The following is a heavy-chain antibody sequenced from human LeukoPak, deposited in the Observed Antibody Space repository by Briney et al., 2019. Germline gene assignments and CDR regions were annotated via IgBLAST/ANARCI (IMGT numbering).Heavy chain of an antibody. CDR2: ISGSGGST. V-gene: IGHV3-23*01. D-gene: IGHD6-19*01. J-gene: IGHJ4*02. CDR3: AKDRHSSGWSFIADY. Sequence: GGSLRLSCAASGFTFSSYAMSWVRQAPGKGLEWVSAISGSGGSTYYADSVKGRFTISRDNSKNTLYLQMNSLRAEDTAVYYCAKDRHSSGWSFIADYWGQGTLVTVSS. CDR1: GFTFSSYA.